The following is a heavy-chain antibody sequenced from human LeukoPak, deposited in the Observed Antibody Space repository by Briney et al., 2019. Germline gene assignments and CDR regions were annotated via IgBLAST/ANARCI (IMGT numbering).Heavy chain of an antibody. J-gene: IGHJ4*02. V-gene: IGHV3-23*01. CDR1: GFTFSSYA. D-gene: IGHD3-16*01. CDR2: ITGSGGST. Sequence: GGSLRLSCAASGFTFSSYAMGWVRQAPGKGLEWVSAITGSGGSTYYADSVKGRFTISRDNSKNTLYLQMNSLRDEDTAVFYCAKDSGYDYIWGSYDYWGQGSLVTVSS. CDR3: AKDSGYDYIWGSYDY.